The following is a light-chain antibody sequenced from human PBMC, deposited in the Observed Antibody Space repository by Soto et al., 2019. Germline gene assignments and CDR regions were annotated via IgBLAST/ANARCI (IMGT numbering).Light chain of an antibody. J-gene: IGLJ1*01. Sequence: QSALTQPPSASGSPGQSVTISCTGTSSDIGAYIYVSWYQQHPGKAPKLMISEVSRRPSGVPERFSGSKSGNTASLTVSGLQADDEAHYYCSSYAGSNNFVFGTGTKV. V-gene: IGLV2-8*01. CDR2: EVS. CDR3: SSYAGSNNFV. CDR1: SSDIGAYIY.